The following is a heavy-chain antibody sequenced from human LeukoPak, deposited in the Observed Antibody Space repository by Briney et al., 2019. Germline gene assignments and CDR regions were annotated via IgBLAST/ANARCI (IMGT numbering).Heavy chain of an antibody. Sequence: PSETLSLTCTVSGGSISSGSYYWSWIRQPAGKGLEWIGRIYTSGSTNYNPSLKSRVTISVDTSKNQFSLKLSSVTAADTAVYYCARTTVTTRIDYWGQGTLVTVSS. D-gene: IGHD4-17*01. CDR1: GGSISSGSYY. CDR3: ARTTVTTRIDY. J-gene: IGHJ4*02. V-gene: IGHV4-61*02. CDR2: IYTSGST.